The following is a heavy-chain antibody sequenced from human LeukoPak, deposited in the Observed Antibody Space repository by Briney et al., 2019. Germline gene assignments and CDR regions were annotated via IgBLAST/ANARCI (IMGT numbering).Heavy chain of an antibody. CDR3: ATSSREWLVWNPQN. Sequence: ASVKVSCKVSGYTLTELSMHWVRQAPGKGLEWMGGFDTEDGETIYAQKFQGRVTMTEDTSTDTAYMELSSLRSEDTAVYYCATSSREWLVWNPQNWGQGTLVTVSS. V-gene: IGHV1-24*01. CDR1: GYTLTELS. CDR2: FDTEDGET. J-gene: IGHJ4*02. D-gene: IGHD6-19*01.